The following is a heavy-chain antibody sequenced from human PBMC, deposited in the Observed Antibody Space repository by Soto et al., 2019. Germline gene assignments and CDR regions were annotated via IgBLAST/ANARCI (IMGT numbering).Heavy chain of an antibody. J-gene: IGHJ6*02. Sequence: QVQLVQSGAEVKKPGSSVKVSCKASGGTFSSYAISWVRQAPGQGLEWKGGIIPIFGTANYAQKFQGRVTITADESTSTAYMELSSLRSEDTAVYYCAKTLEDYSNYYYGMDVWGQGTTVTVSS. CDR3: AKTLEDYSNYYYGMDV. D-gene: IGHD4-4*01. CDR1: GGTFSSYA. CDR2: IIPIFGTA. V-gene: IGHV1-69*01.